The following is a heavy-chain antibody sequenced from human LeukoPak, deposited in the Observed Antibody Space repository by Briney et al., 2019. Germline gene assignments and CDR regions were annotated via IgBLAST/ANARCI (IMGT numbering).Heavy chain of an antibody. J-gene: IGHJ4*02. CDR1: GFTFSDAW. Sequence: PGGSLRLSCAASGFTFSDAWMSWVRQAAGKGLEWVARIKSKVHGGTTDYAAPVNGRFTISRDDSENKLYLQMSSLKTEDTGVYYCSGHSADYWGQGTLVTVSS. CDR3: SGHSADY. D-gene: IGHD1-26*01. V-gene: IGHV3-15*05. CDR2: IKSKVHGGTT.